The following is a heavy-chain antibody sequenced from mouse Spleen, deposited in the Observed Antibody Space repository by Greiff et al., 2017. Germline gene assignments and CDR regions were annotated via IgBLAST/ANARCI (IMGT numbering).Heavy chain of an antibody. D-gene: IGHD4-1*01. CDR3: ARELGRGY. CDR1: GYTFTSYW. V-gene: IGHV1-69*01. J-gene: IGHJ2*01. Sequence: QVQLQQPGAELVMPGASVKLSCKASGYTFTSYWMHWVKQRPGQGLEWIGEIDPSDSYTNYNQKFKGKATLTVDKSSSTAYMQLSSLTSEDSAVYYCARELGRGYWGQGTTLTVSS. CDR2: IDPSDSYT.